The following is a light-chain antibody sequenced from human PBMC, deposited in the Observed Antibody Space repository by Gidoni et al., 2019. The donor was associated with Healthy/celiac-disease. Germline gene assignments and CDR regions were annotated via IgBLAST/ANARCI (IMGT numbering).Light chain of an antibody. CDR1: QSVSSY. Sequence: EIVLTQSPATLSLSPGERATLSCRASQSVSSYLAWYQQKPGQAPGLLIYDASNRATGIPARFSGSGSGKDFTLTISSLEPEDFAVYYCQQRSNWPPITFGQGTRLEIK. J-gene: IGKJ5*01. CDR3: QQRSNWPPIT. CDR2: DAS. V-gene: IGKV3-11*01.